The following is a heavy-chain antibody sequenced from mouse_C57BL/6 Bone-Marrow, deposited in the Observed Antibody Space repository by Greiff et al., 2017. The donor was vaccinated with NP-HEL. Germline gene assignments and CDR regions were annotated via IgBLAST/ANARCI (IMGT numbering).Heavy chain of an antibody. V-gene: IGHV1-18*01. CDR1: GYTFTDYN. Sequence: DVQLQESGPELVKPGASVKIPCKASGYTFTDYNMDWVKQSHGKSLEWIGDINPNNGGTIYNQKFKGKATLTVDKSSSTAYMELRSLTSEDTAVYYCARRGANYGSSFFDYWGQGTTLTVSS. D-gene: IGHD1-1*01. CDR2: INPNNGGT. CDR3: ARRGANYGSSFFDY. J-gene: IGHJ2*01.